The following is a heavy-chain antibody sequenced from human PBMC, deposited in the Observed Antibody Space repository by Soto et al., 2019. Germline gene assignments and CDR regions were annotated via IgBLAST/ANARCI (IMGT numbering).Heavy chain of an antibody. V-gene: IGHV3-74*01. CDR1: GFTFSSYW. Sequence: PGGSLRLSCAASGFTFSSYWMHWVRQAPGKGLVWVSRINSDGSSTSYADSVKGRFTISRDNAKNTLYLQMNSLRAEDTAVYYCTRVRIYADESGRPFDIWGQGTVVTVSS. D-gene: IGHD2-8*01. CDR2: INSDGSST. CDR3: TRVRIYADESGRPFDI. J-gene: IGHJ3*02.